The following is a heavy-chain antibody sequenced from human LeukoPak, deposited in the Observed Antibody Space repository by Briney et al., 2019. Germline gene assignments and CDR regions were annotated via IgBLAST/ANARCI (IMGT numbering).Heavy chain of an antibody. V-gene: IGHV4-4*07. CDR3: ARMGAGRFDF. CDR2: IYTSGST. Sequence: SETLSLTCTVSGGSISNYYWIWIRQPAGKGLEWIGRIYTSGSTNYNPSLKSRVTMSVDTSKNQFSLRLTSVTAADTAVYYCARMGAGRFDFWGQGTLDTVSS. J-gene: IGHJ4*02. CDR1: GGSISNYY. D-gene: IGHD1-26*01.